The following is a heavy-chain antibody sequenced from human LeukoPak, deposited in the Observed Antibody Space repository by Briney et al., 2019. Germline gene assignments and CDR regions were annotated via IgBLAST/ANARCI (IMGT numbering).Heavy chain of an antibody. J-gene: IGHJ5*02. D-gene: IGHD2-2*01. CDR1: AYSFTDYY. CDR2: INPNTGVT. Sequence: GASVKVSCKASAYSFTDYYIHWVRQAPGQGLEWMGRINPNTGVTDYAQIFKGRVTMTRDTSISTAYMELSRLGSDDTAVYYCARDRRVVVPVANWFDPWGQGTLVTVSP. V-gene: IGHV1-2*06. CDR3: ARDRRVVVPVANWFDP.